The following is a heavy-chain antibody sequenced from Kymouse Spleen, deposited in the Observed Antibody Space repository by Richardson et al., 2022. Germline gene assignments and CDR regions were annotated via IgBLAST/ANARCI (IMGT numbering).Heavy chain of an antibody. J-gene: IGHJ6*02. D-gene: IGHD4-17*01. V-gene: IGHV3-9*01. Sequence: EVQLVESGGGLVQPGRSLRLSCAASGFTFDDYAMHWVRQAPGKGLEWVSGISWNSGSIGYADSVKGRFTISRDNAKNSLYLQMNSLRAEDTALYYCAKDMTVTGYYYGMDVWGQGTTVTVSS. CDR1: GFTFDDYA. CDR2: ISWNSGSI. CDR3: AKDMTVTGYYYGMDV.